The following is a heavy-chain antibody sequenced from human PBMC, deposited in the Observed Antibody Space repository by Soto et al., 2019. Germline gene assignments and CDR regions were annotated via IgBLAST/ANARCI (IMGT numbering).Heavy chain of an antibody. J-gene: IGHJ4*02. V-gene: IGHV1-8*01. CDR3: ARASLRYRYFDY. CDR1: GYTFTRYR. CDR2: MNPNSGNT. Sequence: GASVNVYCKTSGYTFTRYRISWVRQATGQGLEWMGWMNPNSGNTGYAQKFQGRVTMTRNTSISTAYMELSSLRSEDTAVYYCARASLRYRYFDYWGQGTLVTVSS. D-gene: IGHD2-2*02.